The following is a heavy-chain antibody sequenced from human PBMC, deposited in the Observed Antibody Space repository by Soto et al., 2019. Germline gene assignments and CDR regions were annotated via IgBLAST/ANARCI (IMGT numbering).Heavy chain of an antibody. Sequence: ASETLSLTCTVSGGSISSGDYYWSWIRQYPGKGLEWIGYIYYSGSTYSTPSLKSRVTISLDTSKNQFSLKLSPVTAADTAVYYCARDREYCTGGTCTDAFDIWGQGTMVTVSS. CDR2: IYYSGST. CDR1: GGSISSGDYY. J-gene: IGHJ3*02. D-gene: IGHD2-15*01. CDR3: ARDREYCTGGTCTDAFDI. V-gene: IGHV4-31*03.